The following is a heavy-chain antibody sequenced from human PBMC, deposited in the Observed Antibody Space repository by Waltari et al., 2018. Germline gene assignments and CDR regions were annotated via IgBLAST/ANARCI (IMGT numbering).Heavy chain of an antibody. J-gene: IGHJ3*02. CDR2: IYYSGST. D-gene: IGHD2-21*02. CDR1: GGSISSSSYY. V-gene: IGHV4-39*07. CDR3: ARHVHCGGDCYPWAFDI. Sequence: QLQLQESGPGLVKPSETLSLTCTVSGGSISSSSYYWGWIRQPPGKGLEWIGSIYYSGSTDCNPSLRSRVTISVDTSKNQFSLKLSSVTAADTAVYYCARHVHCGGDCYPWAFDIWGQGTMVTVSS.